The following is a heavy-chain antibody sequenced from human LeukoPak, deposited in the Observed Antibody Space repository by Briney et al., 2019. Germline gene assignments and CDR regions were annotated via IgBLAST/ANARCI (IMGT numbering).Heavy chain of an antibody. J-gene: IGHJ4*02. CDR1: GGSISSYY. D-gene: IGHD2-2*01. Sequence: SETLSLTCTVSGGSISSYYWSWIRQPPGKGLEWIGYIYYSGTTYYNPFLKSRVTISVDTFKNQFSLRLSSVTAADTAVYYCARSLGAGTTSWNFDYWGQGTLVTVSS. V-gene: IGHV4-59*04. CDR3: ARSLGAGTTSWNFDY. CDR2: IYYSGTT.